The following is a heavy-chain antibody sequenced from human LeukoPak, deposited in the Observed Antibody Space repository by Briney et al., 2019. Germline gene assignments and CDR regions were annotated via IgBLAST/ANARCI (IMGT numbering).Heavy chain of an antibody. Sequence: PSETLSLTCTVSGGSISSGVYYWSWIRQHPGKGLEWIGYIYYSGSTYYNPSFKSRVTISVDTSKNQFSLKLSSVTAADTAVYYCARDQVYYYGMDVWGQGTTVTVSS. V-gene: IGHV4-31*03. J-gene: IGHJ6*02. CDR2: IYYSGST. CDR3: ARDQVYYYGMDV. CDR1: GGSISSGVYY.